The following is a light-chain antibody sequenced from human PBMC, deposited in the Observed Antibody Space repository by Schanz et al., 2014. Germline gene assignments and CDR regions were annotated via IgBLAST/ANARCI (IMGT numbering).Light chain of an antibody. CDR2: GAS. Sequence: PGERATLSCRASQTVASRYLAWFQQKPGQAPRLLISGASSRATGIPARFSGSGSGTDFTLTISSLQAEDVAVYYCQQRTSWPLTFGGGTKVEIK. CDR3: QQRTSWPLT. J-gene: IGKJ4*01. V-gene: IGKV3D-20*02. CDR1: QTVASRY.